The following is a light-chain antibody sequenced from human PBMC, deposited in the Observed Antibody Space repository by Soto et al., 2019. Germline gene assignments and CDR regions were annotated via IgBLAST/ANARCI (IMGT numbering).Light chain of an antibody. J-gene: IGKJ5*01. CDR1: QNINNY. CDR2: DAC. CDR3: QQYENLPT. Sequence: DIQLTQSPSFLSASVGDRATITCQASQNINNYLNWYQQKPGSAPKILIDDACNLEAGVRSRFRGSGSGTDFTFTISRLQPVDIATYYCQQYENLPTFGQGTRLEI. V-gene: IGKV1-33*01.